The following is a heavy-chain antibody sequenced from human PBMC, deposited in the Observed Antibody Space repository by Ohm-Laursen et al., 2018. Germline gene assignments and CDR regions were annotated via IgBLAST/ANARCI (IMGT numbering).Heavy chain of an antibody. CDR2: IYYNGNP. D-gene: IGHD6-6*01. CDR1: GGSLRNYY. V-gene: IGHV4-59*08. Sequence: PSQTLSLTCTVSGGSLRNYYWSWIRQPPGKGLEWIGYIYYNGNPRYNPSLESRVTISVDPSKNQFSLKLISVTAADTALYYCVLYSSFSVSWGQGTLVTVSS. J-gene: IGHJ5*02. CDR3: VLYSSFSVS.